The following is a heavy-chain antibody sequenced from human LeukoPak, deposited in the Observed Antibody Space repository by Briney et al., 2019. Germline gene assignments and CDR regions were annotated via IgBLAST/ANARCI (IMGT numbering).Heavy chain of an antibody. Sequence: SGTLSLTCAVSGASITTPNWWSWVRQPPGRGLEWIGEIHHMGGTNYNPSLQSRVTISVDKSKRQFSLKLSFVTAADTAVYYCARRDYYDVTGYFDYWGQGSLVTVSS. J-gene: IGHJ4*02. CDR1: GASITTPNW. D-gene: IGHD3-22*01. CDR2: IHHMGGT. CDR3: ARRDYYDVTGYFDY. V-gene: IGHV4-4*02.